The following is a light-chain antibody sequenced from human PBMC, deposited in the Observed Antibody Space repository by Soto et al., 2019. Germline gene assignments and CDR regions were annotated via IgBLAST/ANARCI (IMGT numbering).Light chain of an antibody. CDR1: TSNIGNNY. V-gene: IGLV1-51*01. J-gene: IGLJ1*01. CDR2: DTY. CDR3: GTWDSSLSAHV. Sequence: QSVMTQPPSLSAAPGQTVTISCSGSTSNIGNNYVSWYRQLPGTAPKLLIYDTYKRPSGIPDRFSGSKSGKSATLVITGLQTGEEADYYCGTWDSSLSAHVFGPGTKLTVL.